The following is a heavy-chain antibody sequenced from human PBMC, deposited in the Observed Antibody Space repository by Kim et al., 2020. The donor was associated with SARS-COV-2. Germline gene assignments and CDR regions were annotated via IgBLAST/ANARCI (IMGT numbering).Heavy chain of an antibody. CDR2: INPSGGST. CDR3: ARGARRKRGPWPGDYSRYDWFDP. J-gene: IGHJ5*02. Sequence: ASVKVSCKASGYTFTSYYMHWVRQAPGQGLEWMGIINPSGGSTSYAQKFQGRVTMTRDTSTSTVYMELSSLRSEDTAVYYCARGARRKRGPWPGDYSRYDWFDPWGERPLVTVSS. D-gene: IGHD3-10*01. V-gene: IGHV1-46*01. CDR1: GYTFTSYY.